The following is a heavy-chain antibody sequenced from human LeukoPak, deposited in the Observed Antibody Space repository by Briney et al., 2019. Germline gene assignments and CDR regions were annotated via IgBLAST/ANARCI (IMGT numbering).Heavy chain of an antibody. CDR2: IYYSGST. J-gene: IGHJ4*02. Sequence: PSETLSLTCTVSGGSISSYYWSWIRQPPGKGLEWIGYIYYSGSTNYNPSLKSRVTISVDTSKNQFSLKLSSVTAADTAVYYCARGGGAFDYWGQGTLVTASS. CDR3: ARGGGAFDY. V-gene: IGHV4-59*01. D-gene: IGHD3-16*01. CDR1: GGSISSYY.